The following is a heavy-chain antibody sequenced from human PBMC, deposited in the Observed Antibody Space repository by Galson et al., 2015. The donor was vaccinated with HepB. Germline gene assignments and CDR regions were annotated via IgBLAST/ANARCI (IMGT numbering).Heavy chain of an antibody. CDR2: ISSSSSTI. CDR3: ARDSVEGAAAGTHYYYYGMDV. CDR1: GFTFSSYS. Sequence: SLRLSCAASGFTFSSYSMNWVRQAPGKGLEWVSYISSSSSTIYYADSVKGRFTISRDNAKNSLYLQMNSLRAEDTAVYYCARDSVEGAAAGTHYYYYGMDVWGQGTTVTVSS. V-gene: IGHV3-48*01. D-gene: IGHD6-13*01. J-gene: IGHJ6*02.